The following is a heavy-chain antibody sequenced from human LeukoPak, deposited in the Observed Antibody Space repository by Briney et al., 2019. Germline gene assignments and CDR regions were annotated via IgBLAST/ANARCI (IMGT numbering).Heavy chain of an antibody. CDR2: INADGSST. Sequence: GGSLRLSCAASGFTFISYWMHWVRQAPGKGLVWVSRINADGSSTSYAASVKGRFTISRDNAKHTLYLQMNSLRAEDTAVYYCARTATDAFDIWGQGTMVTVSS. CDR1: GFTFISYW. J-gene: IGHJ3*02. CDR3: ARTATDAFDI. V-gene: IGHV3-74*01. D-gene: IGHD2-21*02.